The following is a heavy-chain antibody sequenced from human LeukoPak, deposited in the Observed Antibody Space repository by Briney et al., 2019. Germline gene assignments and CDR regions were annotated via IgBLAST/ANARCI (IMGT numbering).Heavy chain of an antibody. D-gene: IGHD6-13*01. CDR2: ISGSATYT. CDR1: GFTFSTYS. CDR3: ARVIISRWSFYYGMEV. J-gene: IGHJ6*02. Sequence: PGGSLRLSCAASGFTFSTYSMNWVRQAPGKGLEWVSSISGSATYTHYADSAKGRFTISRDNAKNSLYLQMDSLRAEDTAVYYCARVIISRWSFYYGMEVWGQGTTVTVSS. V-gene: IGHV3-21*01.